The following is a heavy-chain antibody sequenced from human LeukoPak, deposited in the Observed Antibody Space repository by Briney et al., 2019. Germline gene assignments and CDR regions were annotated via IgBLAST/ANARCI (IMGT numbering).Heavy chain of an antibody. CDR3: AGESNSPLDY. J-gene: IGHJ4*02. Sequence: PSETLSLTCAVYGGSFSGYYWSWIRQPPGKGLEWIGEINHSGSTNYNPSLKSRVTISVDTSKNQFSLKLSSVTAADTAVYYCAGESNSPLDYWGQGTLVTVSS. V-gene: IGHV4-34*01. CDR1: GGSFSGYY. CDR2: INHSGST. D-gene: IGHD5-24*01.